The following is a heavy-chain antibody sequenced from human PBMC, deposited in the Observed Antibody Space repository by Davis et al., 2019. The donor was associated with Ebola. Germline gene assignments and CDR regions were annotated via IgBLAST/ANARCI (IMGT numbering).Heavy chain of an antibody. D-gene: IGHD2-21*02. CDR3: ATAWAYCGGDCHPFDY. Sequence: ASVKVSCKVSGYTLTELSMHWVRQAPGKGLEWMGGFDPEDGETIYAQKFQGRVTMTEDTSTDTAYMELSSLRSEDTAVYYCATAWAYCGGDCHPFDYWGQGTLVTVSS. V-gene: IGHV1-24*01. CDR2: FDPEDGET. J-gene: IGHJ4*02. CDR1: GYTLTELS.